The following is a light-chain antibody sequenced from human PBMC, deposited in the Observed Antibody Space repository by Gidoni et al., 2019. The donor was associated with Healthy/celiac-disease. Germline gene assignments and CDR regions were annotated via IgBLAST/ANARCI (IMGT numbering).Light chain of an antibody. CDR3: QQRSNWPT. J-gene: IGKJ4*01. CDR1: QSVSRD. V-gene: IGKV3-11*01. Sequence: VLTQSPATLSLSPGERATLSCRASQSVSRDLAWYQQKPGQAPRLLIYYESNRATGIPARCSGSGSGTDFTLTISSLEPEDFAVYYCQQRSNWPTFGGGTKVEIK. CDR2: YES.